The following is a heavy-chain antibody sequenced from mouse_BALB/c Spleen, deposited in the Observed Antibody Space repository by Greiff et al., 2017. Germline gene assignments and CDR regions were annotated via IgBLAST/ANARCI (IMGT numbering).Heavy chain of an antibody. D-gene: IGHD2-14*01. CDR2: IWSGGSA. CDR3: AIKEVRRPLRAMDY. J-gene: IGHJ4*01. V-gene: IGHV2-2*02. Sequence: VHLVESGPGLVQPSPSLSITCTVSGFSLTSSGVHWVRQSPGKGLEWLGVIWSGGSADYNAAFISRLSISKYNSKSQVFFKMNSLQANDTAIYYCAIKEVRRPLRAMDYWGQGTSVTVSS. CDR1: GFSLTSSG.